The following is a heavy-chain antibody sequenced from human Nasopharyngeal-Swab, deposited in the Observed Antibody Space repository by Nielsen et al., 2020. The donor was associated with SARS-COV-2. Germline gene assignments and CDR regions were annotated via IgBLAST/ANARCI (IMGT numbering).Heavy chain of an antibody. V-gene: IGHV3-33*01. D-gene: IGHD2-2*01. CDR2: IWYDGSNK. Sequence: GESLKISYAASGFTFSSYGMHWVRQAPGKGLEWVAVIWYDGSNKYYADSVKGRFTISRDNSKNTLYLQMNSLRAEDTAVYYCARDGAVPATGMDVWGQGTTVTVSS. CDR3: ARDGAVPATGMDV. CDR1: GFTFSSYG. J-gene: IGHJ6*02.